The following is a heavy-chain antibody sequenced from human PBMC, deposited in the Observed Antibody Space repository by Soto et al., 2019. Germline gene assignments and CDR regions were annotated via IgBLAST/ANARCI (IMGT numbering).Heavy chain of an antibody. CDR3: ARVGVRRCSGGSGYLDY. Sequence: QVQLQQWGAGLLKPSETLSLTCAVYGGSFSGYYWSWLRQPPGKGLEWSGETKHSGSTNYNPSLKKRVPRAVDTSKNHFSLRLSSVTAADTAVYYCARVGVRRCSGGSGYLDYWGQGTLVTVSS. CDR2: TKHSGST. V-gene: IGHV4-34*01. CDR1: GGSFSGYY. J-gene: IGHJ4*02. D-gene: IGHD2-15*01.